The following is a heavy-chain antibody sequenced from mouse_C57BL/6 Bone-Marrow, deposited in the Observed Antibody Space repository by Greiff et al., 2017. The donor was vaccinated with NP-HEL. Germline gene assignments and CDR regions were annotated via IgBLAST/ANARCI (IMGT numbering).Heavy chain of an antibody. D-gene: IGHD1-1*01. J-gene: IGHJ2*01. CDR2: ISDGGSYT. Sequence: EVKLVESGGGLVKPGGSLKLSCAASGFTFSSYAMSWVRQTPEKRLEWVATISDGGSYTYYPDNVKGRFTISRDNAKNNLYLQMSHLKSEDTAMYYCERDGVITAVPFDYWGQGTTLTVSS. CDR3: ERDGVITAVPFDY. V-gene: IGHV5-4*01. CDR1: GFTFSSYA.